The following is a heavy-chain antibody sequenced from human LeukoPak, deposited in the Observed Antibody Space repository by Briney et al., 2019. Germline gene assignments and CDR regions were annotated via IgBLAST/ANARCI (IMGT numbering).Heavy chain of an antibody. CDR1: GFTFNDYA. Sequence: PGGSLRLPCAASGFTFNDYAMHWVRQIPGKGLEWVGGVNWNSGVIAYGASVKGRSTISRDNAKNSLYLQVHSLTFEDTALYYCAKDLAVGTTPRVYAFDVWGQGALVTVSS. CDR2: VNWNSGVI. CDR3: AKDLAVGTTPRVYAFDV. J-gene: IGHJ3*01. D-gene: IGHD1/OR15-1a*01. V-gene: IGHV3-9*01.